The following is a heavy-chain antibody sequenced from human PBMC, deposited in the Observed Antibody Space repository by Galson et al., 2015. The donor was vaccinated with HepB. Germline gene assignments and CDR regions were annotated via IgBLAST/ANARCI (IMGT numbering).Heavy chain of an antibody. CDR2: ISGSGDKT. D-gene: IGHD3-10*01. CDR3: ARYGSGSYSLAY. J-gene: IGHJ4*02. Sequence: SLRLSCAASGFTFSSYWMHWVRQAPGKGLEWVSAISGSGDKTYYADSVKGRFTISRDNAKNSLYLQMNSLRDEDTAVYYCARYGSGSYSLAYWGQGTLVTVSS. V-gene: IGHV3-23*01. CDR1: GFTFSSYW.